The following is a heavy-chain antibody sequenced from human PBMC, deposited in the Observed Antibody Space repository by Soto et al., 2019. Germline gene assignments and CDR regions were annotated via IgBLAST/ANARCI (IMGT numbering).Heavy chain of an antibody. V-gene: IGHV1-8*01. Sequence: ASVKVSCKASGYTFTSYDINWVRQATGQGLEWMGWMNPNSGNTGYAQKFQGRVTVTRNTSMSTAYMELSSLRSEDTAVYYCARAGYYDFWSGSSYYYGMDVWGQGTTVTVSS. CDR3: ARAGYYDFWSGSSYYYGMDV. CDR1: GYTFTSYD. CDR2: MNPNSGNT. J-gene: IGHJ6*02. D-gene: IGHD3-3*01.